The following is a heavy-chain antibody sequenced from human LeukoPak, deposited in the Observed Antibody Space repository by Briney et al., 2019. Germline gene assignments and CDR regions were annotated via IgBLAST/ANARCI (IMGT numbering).Heavy chain of an antibody. CDR3: SHDYGGYGGYDY. CDR2: IKSKTHGVTT. CDR1: GFTINNAW. D-gene: IGHD4-17*01. Sequence: GGSLRLSCAASGFTINNAWMSWVRQAPGKGLEWVGRIKSKTHGVTTDYAAPVKGRFTISRDDSKNTLYLQMNSLKTEDTAVYYCSHDYGGYGGYDYWGQGTLVTVSS. V-gene: IGHV3-15*01. J-gene: IGHJ4*02.